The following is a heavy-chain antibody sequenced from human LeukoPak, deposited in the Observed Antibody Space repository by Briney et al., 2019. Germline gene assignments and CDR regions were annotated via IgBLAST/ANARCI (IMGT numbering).Heavy chain of an antibody. CDR2: INHSGST. J-gene: IGHJ4*02. D-gene: IGHD2-2*02. V-gene: IGHV4-34*01. Sequence: SETLSLTCAVYGGSFSGYYWSWIRQPPGKGLEWIGEINHSGSTNYNPSLKSRVTISVDTSKNQFSLKLSSVTAADTAVYYCARSLDCSSTSCYTELDYWGQGTLVTVSS. CDR3: ARSLDCSSTSCYTELDY. CDR1: GGSFSGYY.